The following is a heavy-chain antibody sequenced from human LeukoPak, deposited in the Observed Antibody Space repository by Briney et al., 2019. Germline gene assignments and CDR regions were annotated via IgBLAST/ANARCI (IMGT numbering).Heavy chain of an antibody. CDR1: GGTFSSYA. CDR2: IIPIFGTA. CDR3: ARGYCSNGVCLDAFDI. J-gene: IGHJ3*02. V-gene: IGHV1-69*06. D-gene: IGHD2-8*01. Sequence: SVKVPCKASGGTFSSYAISWVRQAPGQGLEWMGGIIPIFGTANYAQKFQGRVTVTADKSTSTAYMELSSLRSEDTAVFYCARGYCSNGVCLDAFDIWGQGTMVTVSS.